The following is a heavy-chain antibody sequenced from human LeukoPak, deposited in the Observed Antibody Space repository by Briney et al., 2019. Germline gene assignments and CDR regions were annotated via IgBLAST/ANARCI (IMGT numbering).Heavy chain of an antibody. CDR2: INTNTGNP. J-gene: IGHJ6*03. V-gene: IGHV7-4-1*02. CDR3: ARDQQQLFHYYYYMDV. CDR1: GYTFTSYA. D-gene: IGHD6-13*01. Sequence: ASVKVSCKASGYTFTSYAMNWVRQAPGQGLEWMGWINTNTGNPTYAQGFTGRFVFSLDTSVSTAYLQISNLKAEDTAVYYCARDQQQLFHYYYYMDVWGKGTTVTVSS.